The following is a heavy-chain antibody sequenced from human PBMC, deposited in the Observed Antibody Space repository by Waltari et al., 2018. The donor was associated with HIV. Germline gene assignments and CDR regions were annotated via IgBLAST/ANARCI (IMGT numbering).Heavy chain of an antibody. J-gene: IGHJ6*02. CDR2: IIPIFGTA. D-gene: IGHD6-6*01. CDR3: AREPEGSSDYYYYYGMDV. Sequence: QVQLVQSGAEVKKPGSSVKVSCKASGGTFSSYAISWVRQAPGPGLEWMGGIIPIFGTANYAQKFQGRVTITADESTSTAYMELSSLRSEDTAVYYCAREPEGSSDYYYYYGMDVWGQGTTVTVSS. CDR1: GGTFSSYA. V-gene: IGHV1-69*01.